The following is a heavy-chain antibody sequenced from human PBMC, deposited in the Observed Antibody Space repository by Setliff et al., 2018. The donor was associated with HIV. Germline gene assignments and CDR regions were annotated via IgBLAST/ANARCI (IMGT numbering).Heavy chain of an antibody. CDR3: ARDGYSSSWYVISGSFDY. V-gene: IGHV4-39*07. CDR2: IYFTGSA. D-gene: IGHD6-13*01. CDR1: GGSISRTSYY. Sequence: LSLTCTVSGGSISRTSYYWGWIRQPPGKGLEWLGTIYFTGSAYYNPSLKSRVTISVDTSKNQFSLRLSSVTAADTAVYYCARDGYSSSWYVISGSFDYWGQGILVTVS. J-gene: IGHJ4*02.